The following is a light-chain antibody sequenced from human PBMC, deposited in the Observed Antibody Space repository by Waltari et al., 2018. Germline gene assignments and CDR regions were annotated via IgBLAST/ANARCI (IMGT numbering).Light chain of an antibody. CDR1: SGHSSNV. V-gene: IGLV4-69*01. Sequence: QLVLTQSPSASASLGASVKLTCTLSSGHSSNVIAWHQQQPEKGPRYLMKVNSDGSHSKGDKIPDRFPGSSSGAEHYLTISSLQSEDEADYYWQTGGHGTWVFGGGTKLTVL. CDR2: VNSDGSH. J-gene: IGLJ3*02. CDR3: QTGGHGTWV.